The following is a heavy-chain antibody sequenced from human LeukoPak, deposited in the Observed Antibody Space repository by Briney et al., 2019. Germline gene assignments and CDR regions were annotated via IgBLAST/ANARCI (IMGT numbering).Heavy chain of an antibody. D-gene: IGHD3-10*01. CDR1: GFTFSNAW. J-gene: IGHJ4*02. V-gene: IGHV3-15*01. CDR3: TTDYGSGSYRYFNY. Sequence: GGSLRLSCAASGFTFSNAWMSWVRQAPGKGLEWVCRIKTKTDGGTTDYAAPVKGRFTISRDDSKNTLYLQMNSLKTEDTAVYYCTTDYGSGSYRYFNYWGQGTLVTVSS. CDR2: IKTKTDGGTT.